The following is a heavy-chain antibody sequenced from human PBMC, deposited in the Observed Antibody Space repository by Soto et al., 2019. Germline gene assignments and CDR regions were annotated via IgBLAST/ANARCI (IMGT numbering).Heavy chain of an antibody. CDR3: ARLPHNDYYDSSGYYLDTPDI. CDR1: GFPLSDHY. CDR2: IRDKANSYTT. Sequence: EVQLVESGGGLVQPGGSLRLSCVASGFPLSDHYMDWVRQAPGKGLEWVGRIRDKANSYTTQYAASVKGRFTVSRDDSXNXLXLXXNSLKTDDTAVYYCARLPHNDYYDSSGYYLDTPDIWGQGTMVSVSS. J-gene: IGHJ3*02. D-gene: IGHD3-22*01. V-gene: IGHV3-72*01.